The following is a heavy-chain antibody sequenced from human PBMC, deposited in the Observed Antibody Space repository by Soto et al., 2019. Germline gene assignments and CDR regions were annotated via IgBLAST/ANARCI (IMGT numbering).Heavy chain of an antibody. CDR1: GGSFSGYY. J-gene: IGHJ6*02. CDR2: INHSGST. D-gene: IGHD3-9*01. CDR3: ARGGLRYFDWLLYYYYYGMDV. Sequence: QVQLQQWGAGLLKPSETLSLTCAVYGGSFSGYYWSWIRQPPGKGLEWIGEINHSGSTNYNPSLKSRVTLSVDTSKNQFSLKLSSVTAADTAVYYCARGGLRYFDWLLYYYYYGMDVWGQGTTVTVSS. V-gene: IGHV4-34*01.